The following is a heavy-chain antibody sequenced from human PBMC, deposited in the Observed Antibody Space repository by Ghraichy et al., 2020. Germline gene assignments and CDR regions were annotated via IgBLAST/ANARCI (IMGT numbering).Heavy chain of an antibody. V-gene: IGHV1-18*01. CDR2: ITSKSGNT. CDR3: ARGINYFDP. Sequence: ASVKVSCKASGYTFINYGITWVRQAPGQGLEWLGWITSKSGNTQYGWKFQGRVTMTTDTSTSTAYMELRSLRSDDTAVYYCARGINYFDPCGQGTLVTVSS. J-gene: IGHJ5*02. D-gene: IGHD5-24*01. CDR1: GYTFINYG.